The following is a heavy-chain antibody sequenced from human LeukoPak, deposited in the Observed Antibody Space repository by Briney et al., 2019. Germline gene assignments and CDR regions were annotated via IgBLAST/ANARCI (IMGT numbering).Heavy chain of an antibody. CDR2: MNPNSGNT. D-gene: IGHD6-19*01. Sequence: ASVKVSCKASGFTFTSYDINWVRQATGQGLEWMGWMNPNSGNTGYAQKFQGRVTMTRNTSISTAYMELSSLRSEDTAVYYCARKFSSGWYWGYYYGMDVWGQGTTVTVSS. J-gene: IGHJ6*02. CDR1: GFTFTSYD. CDR3: ARKFSSGWYWGYYYGMDV. V-gene: IGHV1-8*01.